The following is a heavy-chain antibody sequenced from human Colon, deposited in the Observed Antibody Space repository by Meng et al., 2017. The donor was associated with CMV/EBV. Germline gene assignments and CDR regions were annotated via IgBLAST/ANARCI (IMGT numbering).Heavy chain of an antibody. Sequence: QVQLVQSGAEVKKPGASVKVSCKASGYTFTSYGISWVRQAPGQGLEWMGWISAYNGNTNYAQKLQGRVTMTTDTSTSTAYMELRSLRSDDTAVYYCARDPDYDFWSGYRNNWFDPWGQGTLVTVSS. D-gene: IGHD3-3*01. CDR1: GYTFTSYG. CDR2: ISAYNGNT. CDR3: ARDPDYDFWSGYRNNWFDP. J-gene: IGHJ5*02. V-gene: IGHV1-18*01.